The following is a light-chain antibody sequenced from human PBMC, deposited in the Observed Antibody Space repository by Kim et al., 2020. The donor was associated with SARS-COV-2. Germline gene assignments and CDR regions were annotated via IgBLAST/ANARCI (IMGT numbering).Light chain of an antibody. Sequence: ALTQPASVSGSPGQSITISCTGTSSDVGGYNYVSWYQQHPGKAPKLMIYDVSKRPSGVSNRFSGSKSGNTASLTISGLQAEDEADYYCSSYTSSSTWVFGGGTQLTVL. V-gene: IGLV2-14*01. CDR1: SSDVGGYNY. CDR2: DVS. J-gene: IGLJ3*02. CDR3: SSYTSSSTWV.